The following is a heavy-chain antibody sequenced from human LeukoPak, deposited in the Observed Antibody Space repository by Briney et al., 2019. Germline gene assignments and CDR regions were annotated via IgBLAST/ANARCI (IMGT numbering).Heavy chain of an antibody. D-gene: IGHD1-26*01. CDR3: AKDLGGGIVGAIGFDY. CDR1: GFTFSDYS. J-gene: IGHJ4*02. CDR2: IGRVGYT. V-gene: IGHV3-23*01. Sequence: GGSLRLSCAASGFTFSDYSMSWVRQVPGKGLEWVSGIGRVGYTYLADPVKGRFTISRDNSKNTLYLQMNSLRAEDTAVYYCAKDLGGGIVGAIGFDYWGQGTLVTVSS.